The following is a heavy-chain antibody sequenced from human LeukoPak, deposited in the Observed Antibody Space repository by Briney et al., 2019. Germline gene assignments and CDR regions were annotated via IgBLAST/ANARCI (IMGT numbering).Heavy chain of an antibody. CDR2: ISGSGGST. J-gene: IGHJ2*01. Sequence: PGGSLRLSCAGSGLTFSSYAMSWVRQAPGKGLEWVSTISGSGGSTYYADSVKGRFTISRDNSKNTLYLQMNSLRAEDTAVYYCAKAAIILMVYVKYFDLWGRGTPVTVSS. V-gene: IGHV3-23*01. CDR1: GLTFSSYA. CDR3: AKAAIILMVYVKYFDL. D-gene: IGHD2-8*01.